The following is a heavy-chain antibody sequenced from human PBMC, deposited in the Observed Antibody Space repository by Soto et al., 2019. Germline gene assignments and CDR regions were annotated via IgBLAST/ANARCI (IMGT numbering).Heavy chain of an antibody. J-gene: IGHJ4*02. CDR2: IKSKTDGGTT. CDR3: TTDHSSSWPYYFDY. D-gene: IGHD6-13*01. Sequence: GGSLRLSCAASGFTFSNAWMSWVRRAPGKGLEWVGRIKSKTDGGTTDYAAPVKGRFTISRDDSKNTLYLQMNSLKTEDTAVYYCTTDHSSSWPYYFDYWGQGTLVTVSS. V-gene: IGHV3-15*01. CDR1: GFTFSNAW.